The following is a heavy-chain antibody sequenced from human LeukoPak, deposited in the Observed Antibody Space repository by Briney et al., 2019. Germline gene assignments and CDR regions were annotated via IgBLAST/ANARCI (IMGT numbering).Heavy chain of an antibody. CDR1: GYTFTSYD. CDR2: MNPNSGNT. V-gene: IGHV1-8*03. CDR3: ARGDNPSYYDFWSGYYTTFDY. Sequence: ASVKVSCKASGYTFTSYDINWVRQATGQGLEWMGWMNPNSGNTGYAQKFQGRVTITRNTSISTAYMELSSLRSEDTAVYYCARGDNPSYYDFWSGYYTTFDYWGQGTLVTVSS. D-gene: IGHD3-3*01. J-gene: IGHJ4*02.